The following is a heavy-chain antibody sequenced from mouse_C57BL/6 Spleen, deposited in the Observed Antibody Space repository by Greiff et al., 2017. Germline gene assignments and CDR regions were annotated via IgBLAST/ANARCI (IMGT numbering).Heavy chain of an antibody. CDR1: GFNIKNTY. J-gene: IGHJ3*01. D-gene: IGHD2-1*01. CDR2: IDPANGNT. CDR3: ASLYYVNGCAY. Sequence: VQLQQSVAELVRPGASVKLSCTASGFNIKNTYMHWVKQRPEQGLEWIGRIDPANGNTKDAPKFQGKATITADTASNTAYPQLSSLTSQDTDIEYCASLYYVNGCAYWGQGTLVTVSA. V-gene: IGHV14-3*01.